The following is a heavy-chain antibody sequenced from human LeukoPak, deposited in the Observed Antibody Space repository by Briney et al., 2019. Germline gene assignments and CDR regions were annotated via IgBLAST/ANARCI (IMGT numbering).Heavy chain of an antibody. CDR1: GFXFSTYS. Sequence: PGGSLRLSCAASGFXFSTYSINWVRQAPGKGLEWVSPITGSSNFMSYADSVKGRFTISRDNARNSLYLQMNSLRAEDTAVYYCAGDFSQSRNSDYWGQGTLVTVSS. CDR3: AGDFSQSRNSDY. CDR2: ITGSSNFM. V-gene: IGHV3-21*01. J-gene: IGHJ4*02. D-gene: IGHD4-23*01.